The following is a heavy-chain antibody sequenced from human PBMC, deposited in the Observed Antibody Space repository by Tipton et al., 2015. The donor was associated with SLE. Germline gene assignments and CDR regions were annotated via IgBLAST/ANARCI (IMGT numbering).Heavy chain of an antibody. CDR3: ARDPLRYFDWLFDGGNAFDI. V-gene: IGHV4-30-4*01. J-gene: IGHJ3*02. CDR2: IHDSGST. Sequence: TLSLTCTVSGYSISSGGYYCSWIRQPPGERLEWIGYIHDSGSTNYNPSLRSRATISVDTSKNQFSVRLSSVTAADTAVYYCARDPLRYFDWLFDGGNAFDIWGQGTIATVSS. D-gene: IGHD3-9*01. CDR1: GYSISSGGYY.